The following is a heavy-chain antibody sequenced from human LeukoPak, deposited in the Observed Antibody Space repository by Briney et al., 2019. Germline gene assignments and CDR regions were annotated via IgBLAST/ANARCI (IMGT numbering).Heavy chain of an antibody. V-gene: IGHV4-38-2*02. CDR2: VYQSGTT. D-gene: IGHD3/OR15-3a*01. J-gene: IGHJ3*02. CDR3: ARGVVLGQDDAFDI. CDR1: GFSISSCHY. Sequence: SETLSLTCTVSGFSISSCHYWGWVRQPPGAGLEWIGSVYQSGTTYYNPSLKSRVTTSVHMSKNQFSVRLRPVTAADTAVYFCARGVVLGQDDAFDIWGRGTMVTVSS.